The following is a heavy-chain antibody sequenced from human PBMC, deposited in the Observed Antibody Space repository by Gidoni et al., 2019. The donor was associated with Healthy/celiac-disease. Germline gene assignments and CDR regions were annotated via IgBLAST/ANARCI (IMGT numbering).Heavy chain of an antibody. CDR1: GGSISSSY. J-gene: IGHJ6*04. V-gene: IGHV4-4*07. Sequence: QVQLQESGPGLVKPSETLSLTCTVSGGSISSSYWSWIRQPAGKGLEWSGRIYTSGSTNSNPSLKSRVTMSVDTSKNQFSLKLSSVTAADTAVYYCARVKAVAGYYGMDVWGKGTTVTVSS. CDR3: ARVKAVAGYYGMDV. CDR2: IYTSGST. D-gene: IGHD6-19*01.